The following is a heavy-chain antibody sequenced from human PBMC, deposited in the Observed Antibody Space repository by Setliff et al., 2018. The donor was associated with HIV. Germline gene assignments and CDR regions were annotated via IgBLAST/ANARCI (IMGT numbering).Heavy chain of an antibody. D-gene: IGHD2-21*02. CDR3: ARVYPILAYCGGDCYNDC. V-gene: IGHV3-7*01. CDR1: GFNFKTYG. CDR2: IGQDGSEK. Sequence: GGSLRLSCAASGFNFKTYGMTWVRQAPGKGLEWVANIGQDGSEKNYVDSVKGRFTISRDNAKNSMDLQMNSLRAEDTAIYYCARVYPILAYCGGDCYNDCWGQGTLVTVSS. J-gene: IGHJ4*02.